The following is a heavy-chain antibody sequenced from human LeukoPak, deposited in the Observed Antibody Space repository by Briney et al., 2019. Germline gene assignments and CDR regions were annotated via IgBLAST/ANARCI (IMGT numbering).Heavy chain of an antibody. CDR2: IDPNSGGT. CDR1: GYTFTGHY. D-gene: IGHD2-15*01. Sequence: GASVKVSCKASGYTFTGHYMHWVRQAPGQGLEWMGWIDPNSGGTNYAQKFQGRVTMTRDTSISTAYMELSSLRSDDTAVYYCARGSGGSSYILFSYYYGMDVWGQGTTVTVSS. J-gene: IGHJ6*02. CDR3: ARGSGGSSYILFSYYYGMDV. V-gene: IGHV1-2*02.